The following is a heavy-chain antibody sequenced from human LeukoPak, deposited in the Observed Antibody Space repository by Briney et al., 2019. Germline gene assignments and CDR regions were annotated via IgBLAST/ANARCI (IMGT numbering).Heavy chain of an antibody. V-gene: IGHV4-34*01. J-gene: IGHJ6*03. CDR2: INHSGST. D-gene: IGHD3-3*01. Sequence: PSETLSLTCAVYGGSFSGYYWSWIRQPPGKGLEWIGEINHSGSTNYNPSLKSRVTISVDTSKNQFSLKLSSVTAADTAVYYCARDHGFWSGPYYYMDVWGKGTTVTVSS. CDR1: GGSFSGYY. CDR3: ARDHGFWSGPYYYMDV.